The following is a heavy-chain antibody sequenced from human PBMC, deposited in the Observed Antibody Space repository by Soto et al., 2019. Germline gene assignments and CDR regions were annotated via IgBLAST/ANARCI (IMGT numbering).Heavy chain of an antibody. D-gene: IGHD6-6*01. J-gene: IGHJ6*02. CDR3: ARLPKEYSSSSGLYYYYGMDV. CDR1: GFSLSTSGMC. V-gene: IGHV2-70*01. Sequence: SGPTLVNPTQTLTLTCTFSGFSLSTSGMCVSWIRQPPGKALEWLALIDWDDDKYYSTSLKTRLTISKDTSKNQVVLTMTNMDPVDTATYYCARLPKEYSSSSGLYYYYGMDVWAQGTTVTVSS. CDR2: IDWDDDK.